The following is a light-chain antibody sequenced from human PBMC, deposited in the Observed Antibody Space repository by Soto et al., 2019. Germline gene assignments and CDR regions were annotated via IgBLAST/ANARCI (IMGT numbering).Light chain of an antibody. CDR2: EVN. J-gene: IGLJ2*01. CDR3: SSYAGSNSLGV. V-gene: IGLV2-8*01. Sequence: QSVLTQPPSASGSPGQSVTISCTGTSSDVGGYNYVSWYQHHPGKAPKLMIYEVNKRPSGVSDRFSGSKSGNTASLTVSGRQGEDEADYDCSSYAGSNSLGVFGGGTKLTVL. CDR1: SSDVGGYNY.